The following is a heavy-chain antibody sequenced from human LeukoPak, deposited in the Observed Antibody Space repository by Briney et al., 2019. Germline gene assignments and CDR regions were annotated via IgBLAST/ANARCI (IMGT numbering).Heavy chain of an antibody. Sequence: SETLSLTCTVSSYSISSGYYWSWIRQPAGKGLEWIGRIYTSGSTNYNPSLKSRVTMSVDTSKNQFSLKLSSVTAADTAVYYCAREVAVAGTLYYYYYYMDVWGKGTTVTVSS. J-gene: IGHJ6*03. D-gene: IGHD6-19*01. CDR1: SYSISSGYY. CDR2: IYTSGST. V-gene: IGHV4-4*07. CDR3: AREVAVAGTLYYYYYYMDV.